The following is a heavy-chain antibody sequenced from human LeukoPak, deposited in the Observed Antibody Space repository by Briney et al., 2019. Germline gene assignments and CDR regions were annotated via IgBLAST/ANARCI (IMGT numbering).Heavy chain of an antibody. J-gene: IGHJ4*02. CDR2: IWYDGSNK. D-gene: IGHD1-26*01. V-gene: IGHV3-33*01. Sequence: PGRSLRLSCAASGFTFSSYGMHWVRQAPGKGLEWVAVIWYDGSNKYYADSVKGRSTISRDNSKNTLYLQMNSLRAEDTAVYYCARDAWELLNFYLDYWGQGTLVTVSS. CDR1: GFTFSSYG. CDR3: ARDAWELLNFYLDY.